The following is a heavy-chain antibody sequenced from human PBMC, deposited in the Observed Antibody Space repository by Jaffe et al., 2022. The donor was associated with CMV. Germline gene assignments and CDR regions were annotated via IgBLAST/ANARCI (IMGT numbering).Heavy chain of an antibody. CDR1: GGSISSYY. CDR2: IYYSGST. CDR3: ARRRRGFAPLSYYYYYMDV. J-gene: IGHJ6*03. Sequence: QVQLQESGPGLVKPSETLSLTCTVSGGSISSYYWSWIRQPPGKGLEWIGYIYYSGSTNYNPSLKSRVTISVDTSKNQFSLKLSSVTAADTAVYYCARRRRGFAPLSYYYYYMDVWGKGTTVTVSS. V-gene: IGHV4-59*08. D-gene: IGHD3-10*01.